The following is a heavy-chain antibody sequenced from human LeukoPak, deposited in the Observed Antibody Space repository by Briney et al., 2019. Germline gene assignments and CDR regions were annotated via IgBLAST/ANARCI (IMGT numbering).Heavy chain of an antibody. CDR1: GGSISSSSYY. CDR2: ISGSGGST. D-gene: IGHD6-19*01. CDR3: AKEPGYSSGWYYFDY. Sequence: PSETLSLTCTVSGGSISSSSYYWGWVRQAPGKGLEWVSAISGSGGSTYYADSVKGRFTISRDNSKNTLYLQMNSLRAEDTAVYYCAKEPGYSSGWYYFDYWGQGTLVTVSS. J-gene: IGHJ4*02. V-gene: IGHV3-23*01.